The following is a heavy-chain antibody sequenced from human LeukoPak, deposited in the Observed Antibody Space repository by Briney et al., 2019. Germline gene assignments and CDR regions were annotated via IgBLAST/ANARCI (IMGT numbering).Heavy chain of an antibody. CDR1: GGSFSGYY. CDR3: ARGPTGHSRQWLVRNWFDP. CDR2: INHSGST. V-gene: IGHV4-34*01. Sequence: SETLSLTCAVYGGSFSGYYLSWIRQPPGKGLEWIGEINHSGSTNYNPSLKSRVTISVDTSKNQFSLKLSSVTAADTAVYYCARGPTGHSRQWLVRNWFDPWGQGTLVTVSS. J-gene: IGHJ5*02. D-gene: IGHD6-19*01.